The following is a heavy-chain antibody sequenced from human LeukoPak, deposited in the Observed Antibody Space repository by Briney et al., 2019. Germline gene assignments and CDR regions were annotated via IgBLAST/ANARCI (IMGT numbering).Heavy chain of an antibody. J-gene: IGHJ4*02. CDR1: GFIFRLYG. CDR3: AKPMCSSTSCYRYFDY. V-gene: IGHV3-30*18. Sequence: PGGSLRLSCVASGFIFRLYGIHWVRQAPGKGLEWVAVISSDGSNKYYGDSVKGRFTISRDNAKNSLYLQMNSLRVEDTAVYYCAKPMCSSTSCYRYFDYWGQGSPVTVSS. D-gene: IGHD2-2*01. CDR2: ISSDGSNK.